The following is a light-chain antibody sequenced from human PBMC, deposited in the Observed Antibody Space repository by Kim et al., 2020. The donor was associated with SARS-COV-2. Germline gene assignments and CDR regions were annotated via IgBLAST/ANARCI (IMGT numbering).Light chain of an antibody. CDR3: SCRDSRRNHLYV. CDR2: GEN. V-gene: IGLV3-19*01. J-gene: IGLJ1*01. Sequence: SSELTQDPAVSVALGQTVRITCQGDSLTTYYASWYQQKPGQAPVFVIYGENNRPSGIPGRFSGSKSGNTASLIITGAQAEDEADYYCSCRDSRRNHLYVFGTGTQLTVL. CDR1: SLTTYY.